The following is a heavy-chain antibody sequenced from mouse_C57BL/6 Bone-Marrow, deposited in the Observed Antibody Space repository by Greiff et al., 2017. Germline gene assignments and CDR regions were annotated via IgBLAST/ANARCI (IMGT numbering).Heavy chain of an antibody. CDR2: IDPSDSYT. CDR3: AREGY. J-gene: IGHJ2*01. V-gene: IGHV1-50*01. CDR1: GCTFTSYW. Sequence: QVQLQQPGAELVKPGASVKLSCKASGCTFTSYWMQWVKQRPGQGLEWIGEIDPSDSYTNYNQKFKGKATLTVDTSSSTAYMQLSSLTSEDSAVYYCAREGYWGQGTTLTVSS.